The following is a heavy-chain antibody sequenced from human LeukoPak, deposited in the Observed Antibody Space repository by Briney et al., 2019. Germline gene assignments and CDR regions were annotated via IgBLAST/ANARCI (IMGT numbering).Heavy chain of an antibody. CDR1: GGSFSGYY. J-gene: IGHJ3*02. Sequence: SETLSLTCAVYGGSFSGYYWSWIRQPPGKGLEWIGEVDHSGRTDYNPSLKSRVTISVDTSKNQFSLRLSSVTAADTAVYYCARGQGYDYGATTVPDAFDIWGQGTMVTVSS. CDR3: ARGQGYDYGATTVPDAFDI. V-gene: IGHV4-34*01. CDR2: VDHSGRT. D-gene: IGHD4/OR15-4a*01.